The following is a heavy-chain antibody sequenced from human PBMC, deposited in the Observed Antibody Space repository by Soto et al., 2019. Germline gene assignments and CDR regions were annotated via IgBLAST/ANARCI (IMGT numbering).Heavy chain of an antibody. Sequence: QVQLVESGGGVVQPGGSLRLSCAASRFTFSAYAMHWVRQAPGKGLEWVAFISYDGGNKYHADSVKGRFTISRDKSKETLYVQMDSLRPEDTAVYYCARAPTWVERDADYFDYWGRGTLVTVSS. D-gene: IGHD1-1*01. CDR3: ARAPTWVERDADYFDY. CDR2: ISYDGGNK. CDR1: RFTFSAYA. J-gene: IGHJ4*02. V-gene: IGHV3-30-3*01.